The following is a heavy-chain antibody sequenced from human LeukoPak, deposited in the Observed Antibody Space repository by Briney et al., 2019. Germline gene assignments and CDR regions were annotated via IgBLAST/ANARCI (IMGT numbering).Heavy chain of an antibody. CDR2: ISSSGSTI. Sequence: GGSLRLSCAASRFTFSDYYMSWIRQAPGKGLEWVSYISSSGSTIYYADSVKGRFTISRDNAKNSLYLQMNSLRAEDTAVYYCARYGTMVRGVILNWFDPWGQGTLVTVSS. D-gene: IGHD3-10*01. V-gene: IGHV3-11*04. J-gene: IGHJ5*02. CDR1: RFTFSDYY. CDR3: ARYGTMVRGVILNWFDP.